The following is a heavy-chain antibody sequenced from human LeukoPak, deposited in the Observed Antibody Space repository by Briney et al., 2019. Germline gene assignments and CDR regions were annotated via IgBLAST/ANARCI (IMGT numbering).Heavy chain of an antibody. V-gene: IGHV3-23*01. CDR1: LFTFGTYG. CDR2: ITGSSTWT. Sequence: GGSLRLSCVASLFTFGTYGMTWVRQPPGKGLEWVSRITGSSTWTYYADSVRGRFTISRDNSKNTLHLQMNNLTADDTAIYYCARELVCLATGYFDLWGRGTLVTVSS. CDR3: ARELVCLATGYFDL. D-gene: IGHD2-21*02. J-gene: IGHJ2*01.